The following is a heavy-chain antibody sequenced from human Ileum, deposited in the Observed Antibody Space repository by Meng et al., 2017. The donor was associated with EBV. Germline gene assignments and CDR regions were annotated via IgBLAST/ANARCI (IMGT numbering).Heavy chain of an antibody. CDR3: ARGGWSLDY. V-gene: IGHV4-59*08. D-gene: IGHD2-15*01. Sequence: HVQVQESGPGLVKPSETLSRTCTVSGGCISSYYWSWIRQPPGKGLEWIGYIYYSGSTNYNPSLKSRVTISVDTSKNQFSLNLSSVTAADTAVYYCARGGWSLDYWGQGTLVTVSS. CDR1: GGCISSYY. J-gene: IGHJ4*02. CDR2: IYYSGST.